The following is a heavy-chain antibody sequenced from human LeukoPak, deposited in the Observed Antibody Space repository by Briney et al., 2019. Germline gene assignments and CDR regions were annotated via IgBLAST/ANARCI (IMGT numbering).Heavy chain of an antibody. Sequence: GSLRLSCVASGFTFSNYAMSWVRQAPGKGLEWVSYISSSSSTIYYADSVKGRFTISRDNAKNSLYLQMNSLRAEDTAVYYCAELGITMIGGVWGKGTTVTISS. J-gene: IGHJ6*04. V-gene: IGHV3-48*01. D-gene: IGHD3-10*02. CDR1: GFTFSNYA. CDR2: ISSSSSTI. CDR3: AELGITMIGGV.